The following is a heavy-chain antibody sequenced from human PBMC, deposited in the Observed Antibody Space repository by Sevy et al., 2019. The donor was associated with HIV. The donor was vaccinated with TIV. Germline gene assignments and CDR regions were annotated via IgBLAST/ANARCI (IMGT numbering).Heavy chain of an antibody. V-gene: IGHV4-30-4*01. CDR1: GGSISSGDYY. D-gene: IGHD3-22*01. Sequence: SETLSLTCTVSGGSISSGDYYWSWIRQPPGKGLEWIGYIYYSGSTYYNPSLKSRVTITVDTSKNQFSLKLSSVTAADTAVYYCAGSGFTAAFDYWGQGTLVTVSS. J-gene: IGHJ4*02. CDR2: IYYSGST. CDR3: AGSGFTAAFDY.